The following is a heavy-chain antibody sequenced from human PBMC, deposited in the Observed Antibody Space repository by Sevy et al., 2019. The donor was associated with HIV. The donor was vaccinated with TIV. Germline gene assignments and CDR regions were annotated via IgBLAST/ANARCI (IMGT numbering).Heavy chain of an antibody. CDR3: TRIGGSIFGVDNYYGMDV. D-gene: IGHD3-3*01. V-gene: IGHV3-73*01. J-gene: IGHJ6*02. CDR2: IRSKANSYAT. Sequence: GGSLRLSCAASGFTFSGSAMHWVRQASGKGLEWVGRIRSKANSYATAYAASVKGRFTISRDDSKNTAYLQMNSLKTEDTAVYYCTRIGGSIFGVDNYYGMDVWGQGTTVTVSS. CDR1: GFTFSGSA.